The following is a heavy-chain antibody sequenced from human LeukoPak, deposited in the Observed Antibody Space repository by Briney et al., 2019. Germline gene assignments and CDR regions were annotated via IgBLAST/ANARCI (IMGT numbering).Heavy chain of an antibody. CDR3: ARSRITGTIDY. CDR2: IYYSGST. V-gene: IGHV4-39*01. CDR1: GGSISSSSYC. D-gene: IGHD1-7*01. Sequence: SETLSLTCTVSGGSISSSSYCWGWIRQPPGKGPEWIGSIYYSGSTYYNPSLKSRVTISVDTSKNQFSLKLSSVTAADTAVYYCARSRITGTIDYWGQGTLVTVSS. J-gene: IGHJ4*02.